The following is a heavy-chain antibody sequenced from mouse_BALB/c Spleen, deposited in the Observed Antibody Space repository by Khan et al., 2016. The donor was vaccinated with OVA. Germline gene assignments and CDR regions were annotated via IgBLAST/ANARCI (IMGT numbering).Heavy chain of an antibody. CDR1: GYTFTSYD. D-gene: IGHD2-4*01. CDR3: ARGDYAWYLDV. V-gene: IGHV1S56*01. CDR2: IYPGVGST. J-gene: IGHJ1*01. Sequence: QVQLQQSGPELVKPGALVKISCKASGYTFTSYDINWVTQRPGQGLEWIGWIYPGVGSTKYNEKFKGKATLTADKSSTTAYMPLSSLTSGNSAVSFCARGDYAWYLDVWGAGTTVTVSS.